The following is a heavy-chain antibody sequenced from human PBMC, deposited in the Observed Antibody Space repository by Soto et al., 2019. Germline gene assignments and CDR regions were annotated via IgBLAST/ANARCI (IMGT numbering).Heavy chain of an antibody. CDR3: ARGDYDILTGSSGHDY. Sequence: SETLSLTCTVSGGSISSGGYYWSWIRQHPGKGLEWIGYIYYSGSTYYNPSLKSLVTISVDTSKNQFSLKLSSVTAADTAVYYCARGDYDILTGSSGHDYWGQGTLVTVSS. D-gene: IGHD3-9*01. V-gene: IGHV4-31*01. CDR2: IYYSGST. CDR1: GGSISSGGYY. J-gene: IGHJ4*02.